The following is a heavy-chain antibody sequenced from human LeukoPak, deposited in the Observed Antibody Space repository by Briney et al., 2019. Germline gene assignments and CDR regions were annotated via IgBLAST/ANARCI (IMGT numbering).Heavy chain of an antibody. CDR3: ARVGEPKLNYYFDY. Sequence: SETLSLTCAVYGGSFSGYYWSWIGQPPGKGLEWIGEINHSGSTNYNPSLKSRVTISVDTSKNQFSLKLSSVTAADTAVYYCARVGEPKLNYYFDYWGQGTLVTVSS. CDR1: GGSFSGYY. D-gene: IGHD1-26*01. J-gene: IGHJ4*02. V-gene: IGHV4-34*01. CDR2: INHSGST.